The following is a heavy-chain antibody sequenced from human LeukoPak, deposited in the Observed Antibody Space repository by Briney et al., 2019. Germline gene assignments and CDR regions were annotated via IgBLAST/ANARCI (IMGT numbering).Heavy chain of an antibody. CDR3: ARVGRNGDYFDY. CDR1: GFTFDDYG. V-gene: IGHV3-20*04. J-gene: IGHJ4*02. CDR2: INWNGGST. D-gene: IGHD1-1*01. Sequence: GGSLRLSCAASGFTFDDYGMSWVRQAPGKGLEWVSGINWNGGSTGYADSVKGRFTISRDNAKSSLYLQMNSLRAEDTALYYCARVGRNGDYFDYWAQGTLVTVSS.